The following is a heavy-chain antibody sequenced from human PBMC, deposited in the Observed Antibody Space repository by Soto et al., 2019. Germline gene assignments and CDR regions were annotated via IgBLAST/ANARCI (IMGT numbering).Heavy chain of an antibody. CDR1: GYTFTSYA. J-gene: IGHJ6*02. CDR3: AREPLLGGYYTDYYYGMDV. CDR2: INAGNGNT. Sequence: ASVKVSCKASGYTFTSYAMHWVHQAPGQRLEWMGWINAGNGNTKYSQKFQGRVTITRDTSASTAYMELSSLRSEDTAVYYCAREPLLGGYYTDYYYGMDVWGQGTTVTVSS. V-gene: IGHV1-3*01. D-gene: IGHD3-3*01.